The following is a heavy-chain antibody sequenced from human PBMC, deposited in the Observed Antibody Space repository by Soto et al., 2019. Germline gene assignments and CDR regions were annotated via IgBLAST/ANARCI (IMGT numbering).Heavy chain of an antibody. CDR2: INHSGST. D-gene: IGHD2-15*01. V-gene: IGHV4-34*01. CDR1: GGSFSGYY. Sequence: AETLSLTCAVYGGSFSGYYWSWIRQPPGKGLEWIGEINHSGSTNYNPSPKSRVTISVDTSKNQFSLKLSSVTAADTAVYYCARATNRSCSGGSCYLHYYYMDVWGKGTTVTVSS. CDR3: ARATNRSCSGGSCYLHYYYMDV. J-gene: IGHJ6*03.